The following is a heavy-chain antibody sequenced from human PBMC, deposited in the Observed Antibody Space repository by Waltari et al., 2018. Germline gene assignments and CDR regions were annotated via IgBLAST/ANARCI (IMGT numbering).Heavy chain of an antibody. J-gene: IGHJ4*02. CDR3: ARVPVGYSSAFDY. CDR2: ISDAGSNK. D-gene: IGHD6-19*01. Sequence: QVQLVESGGGVVQPGRSLRRSCAAAGFTFRRYAIPWVHKAPGKGLECVAVISDAGSNKYYADSVKGRFTISRDNSKNTLYLQMNSLRAEDTAVYYCARVPVGYSSAFDYWGQGTLVTVSS. V-gene: IGHV3-30-3*01. CDR1: GFTFRRYA.